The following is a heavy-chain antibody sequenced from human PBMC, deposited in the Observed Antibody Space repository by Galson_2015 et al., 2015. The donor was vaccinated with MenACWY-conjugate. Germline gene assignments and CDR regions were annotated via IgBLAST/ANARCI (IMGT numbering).Heavy chain of an antibody. D-gene: IGHD2-15*01. V-gene: IGHV2-5*02. Sequence: ALVKPTQTLTLTCTFSGFSLSTSGVGVGWIRQPPGKALEWLALIYWDDDKRYSPSLRSRLTITKDTSKNHVVLTMTNMDPVGTATYYCSRTGATPGDYWGQGTLVTVSS. J-gene: IGHJ4*02. CDR3: SRTGATPGDY. CDR2: IYWDDDK. CDR1: GFSLSTSGVG.